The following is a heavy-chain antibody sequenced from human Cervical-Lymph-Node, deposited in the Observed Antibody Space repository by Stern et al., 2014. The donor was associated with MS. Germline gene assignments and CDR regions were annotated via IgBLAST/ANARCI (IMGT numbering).Heavy chain of an antibody. V-gene: IGHV3-33*01. D-gene: IGHD7-27*01. CDR1: GFTFSSYG. CDR2: IWYDGSNK. CDR3: ARENWGAPLNWFDP. J-gene: IGHJ5*02. Sequence: QVQLVQSGGGVVQPGRSLRLSCAASGFTFSSYGMHWVRQAPGKGLEWVAVIWYDGSNKYYADSVKGRFTISRDNSKNPLYLQMNSLRAEDTAVYYCARENWGAPLNWFDPGGQGTLVTVSS.